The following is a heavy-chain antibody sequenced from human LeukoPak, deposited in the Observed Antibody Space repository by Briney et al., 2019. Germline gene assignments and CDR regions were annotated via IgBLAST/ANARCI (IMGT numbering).Heavy chain of an antibody. CDR3: ARSLGLALFDY. CDR1: GFTFSSYW. J-gene: IGHJ4*02. D-gene: IGHD3-10*01. Sequence: GGSLRLSCAASGFTFSSYWMSWVRQAPGKGLEWGANIKQDGSEKYYVDSVKGRFTISRDDAKNSLYLQMSSLRAEDTAVCYWARSLGLALFDYWGQGTLVSVPS. V-gene: IGHV3-7*03. CDR2: IKQDGSEK.